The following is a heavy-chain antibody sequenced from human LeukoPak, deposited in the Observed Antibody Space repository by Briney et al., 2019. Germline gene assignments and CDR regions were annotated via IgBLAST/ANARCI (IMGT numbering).Heavy chain of an antibody. CDR1: GLTFSTYS. CDR2: IYNSGAKI. D-gene: IGHD4-23*01. V-gene: IGHV3-23*01. J-gene: IGHJ4*02. CDR3: AKNVAPDGGWDLDH. Sequence: GGSLRLSCAVSGLTFSTYSMTWVRQGPGKGLEWVSSIYNSGAKIFYADSVKGRFTISRDNSKNMLYLQMNSLRVEDTAVYSCAKNVAPDGGWDLDHWGQGTLVTVSS.